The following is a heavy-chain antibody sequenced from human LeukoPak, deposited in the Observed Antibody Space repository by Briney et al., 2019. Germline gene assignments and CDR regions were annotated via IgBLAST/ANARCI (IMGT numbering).Heavy chain of an antibody. V-gene: IGHV1-69*06. J-gene: IGHJ6*03. CDR2: IIPIFGTA. CDR3: ASLTTVGVADYYYYYMDV. CDR1: GYTFTSYD. Sequence: ASVKVSFKASGYTFTSYDINWVRQATGQGLEWMGGIIPIFGTANYAQKFQGRVTITADKSTSTAYMELSSLRSEDTAVYYCASLTTVGVADYYYYYMDVWGKGTTVTVSS. D-gene: IGHD3-3*01.